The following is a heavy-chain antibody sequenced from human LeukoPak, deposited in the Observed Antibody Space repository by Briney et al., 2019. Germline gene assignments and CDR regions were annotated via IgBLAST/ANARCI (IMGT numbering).Heavy chain of an antibody. CDR3: ARFLEWSLDAFDI. V-gene: IGHV1-8*03. D-gene: IGHD3-3*01. Sequence: ASVKVSCKASGYTFTSYDINWVRQATGQGLEWMGWMNPNSGNTGYAQKFQGRVTITRNTSISTAYMELSSLRSEDTAVYYCARFLEWSLDAFDIWGQGTMVTVSS. J-gene: IGHJ3*02. CDR1: GYTFTSYD. CDR2: MNPNSGNT.